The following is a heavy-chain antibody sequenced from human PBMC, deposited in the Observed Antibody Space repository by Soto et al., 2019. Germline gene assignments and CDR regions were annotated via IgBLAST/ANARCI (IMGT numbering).Heavy chain of an antibody. CDR2: IKQDGSEK. CDR1: GFTFSRYW. V-gene: IGHV3-7*05. CDR3: ARWALYYIDF. Sequence: GGSLRLSCAASGFTFSRYWMSWVLQAPGKGLEWVANIKQDGSEKYYVDSVKGRFTISRDNAKNSLYLQMNSLRAEDTAVYYCARWALYYIDFRGKGTLVTVSS. J-gene: IGHJ4*02.